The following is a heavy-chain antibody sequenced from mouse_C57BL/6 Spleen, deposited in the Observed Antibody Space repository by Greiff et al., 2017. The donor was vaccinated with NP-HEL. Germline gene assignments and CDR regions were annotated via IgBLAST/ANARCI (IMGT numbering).Heavy chain of an antibody. CDR3: ARHDYYGSSWYFDV. V-gene: IGHV5-17*01. Sequence: EVKLMESGGGLVKPGGSLKLSCAASGFTFSDYGMHWVRQAPEKGLEWVAYISSGSSTIYYADIVKGRFTISRDNAKNTLFLQMTSLRSEDTAMYYCARHDYYGSSWYFDVWGTGTTVTVSS. D-gene: IGHD1-1*01. CDR2: ISSGSSTI. J-gene: IGHJ1*03. CDR1: GFTFSDYG.